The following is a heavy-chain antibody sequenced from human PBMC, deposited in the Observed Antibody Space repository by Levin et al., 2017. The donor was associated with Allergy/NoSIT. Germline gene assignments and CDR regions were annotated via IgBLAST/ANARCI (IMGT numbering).Heavy chain of an antibody. CDR1: GGSISSYY. CDR3: ARIMITFGGVIWAVDP. J-gene: IGHJ5*02. Sequence: SSETLSLTCTVSGGSISSYYWSWIRQPPGKGLEWIGYIYYSGSTNYNPSLKSRVTISVDTSKNQFSLKLSSVTAADTAVYYCARIMITFGGVIWAVDPWGQGTLVTVSS. V-gene: IGHV4-59*01. D-gene: IGHD3-16*02. CDR2: IYYSGST.